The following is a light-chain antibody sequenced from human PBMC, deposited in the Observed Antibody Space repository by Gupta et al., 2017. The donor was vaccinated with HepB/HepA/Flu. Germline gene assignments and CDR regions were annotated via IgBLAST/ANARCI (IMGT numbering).Light chain of an antibody. J-gene: IGKJ1*01. CDR3: LQYEYYPRT. CDR2: KIS. V-gene: IGKV1-5*03. CDR1: QRNSNF. Sequence: DIQMTQSPSTLSASVGDRVTITCRASQRNSNFLTWYQQKPGKAPKVLIYKISSLQTGVPSRFSGSGSGTEFTLTIRNLQPEDFATYYCLQYEYYPRTIGQGTKVEIK.